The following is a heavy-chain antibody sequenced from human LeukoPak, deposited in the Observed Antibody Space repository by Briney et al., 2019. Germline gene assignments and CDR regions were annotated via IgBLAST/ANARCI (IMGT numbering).Heavy chain of an antibody. V-gene: IGHV4-59*01. CDR3: ARVVGDGYSDY. CDR1: GGSISNYY. CDR2: IYYSGST. Sequence: PSETLSLTCTVSGGSISNYYWSWIRQPPGKGLEWIGYIYYSGSTNYNPSLKSRVTMSVDTSKNQFSLKLTSVTAADTAVYYCARVVGDGYSDYWGQGTLVTVSS. J-gene: IGHJ4*02. D-gene: IGHD5-24*01.